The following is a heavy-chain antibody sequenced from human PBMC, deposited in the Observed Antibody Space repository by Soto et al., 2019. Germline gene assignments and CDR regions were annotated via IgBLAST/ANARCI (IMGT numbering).Heavy chain of an antibody. CDR1: GGTFSSYT. CDR3: ASRYDSSAY. Sequence: QVQLVQSGAEVKTPGSSVTVACKASGGTFSSYTISWVRQAPGQGLEWLGRIIPILGIANYAQKFKGRVTIPADKSTSTAYMELSSLRSEDTAVYYCASRYDSSAYWVQGTLVTVSS. V-gene: IGHV1-69*02. CDR2: IIPILGIA. D-gene: IGHD3-22*01. J-gene: IGHJ4*02.